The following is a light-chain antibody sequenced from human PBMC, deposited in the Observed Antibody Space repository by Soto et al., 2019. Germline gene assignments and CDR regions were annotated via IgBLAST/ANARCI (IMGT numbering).Light chain of an antibody. CDR2: GAS. CDR1: QSVSSN. J-gene: IGKJ1*01. CDR3: QQYDNWPWT. V-gene: IGKV3-15*01. Sequence: IVLTHSPGTLSLSPGEIATLSCRASQSVSSNLAWYQQKPGQAPRLLIYGASTRATGIPARFSGSGSGTEFTLTISSLQSEDFAVYYCQQYDNWPWTFGQGTKVDIK.